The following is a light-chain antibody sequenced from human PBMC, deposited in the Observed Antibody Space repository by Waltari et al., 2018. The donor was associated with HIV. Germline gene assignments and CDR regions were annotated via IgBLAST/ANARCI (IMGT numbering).Light chain of an antibody. Sequence: QSVLTQPPSVSAAPGQKVTIPCSGSSPNIGHNYVTWYQQLPGTAPKLLIYENDKRPSGIPDRFSGSKSGTSATLGITGLQTGDEADYYCGTWDSSLSAVVFGGGTKLTVL. CDR1: SPNIGHNY. CDR3: GTWDSSLSAVV. J-gene: IGLJ2*01. CDR2: END. V-gene: IGLV1-51*02.